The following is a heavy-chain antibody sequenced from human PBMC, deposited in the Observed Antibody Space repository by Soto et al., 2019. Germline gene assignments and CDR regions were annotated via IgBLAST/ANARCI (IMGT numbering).Heavy chain of an antibody. D-gene: IGHD3-22*01. V-gene: IGHV1-69*12. CDR2: FIPIFGTA. Sequence: QVQLVQSGAAVKKPGSSVKVSCTASGGTFSSYAISWVRQAPGQGLEWMGGFIPIFGTADYAQKFQGRVTITADESTSTAYMELSSLRSEDTAVYYCASRSGWNYYYGMDVWGQGTTVTVSS. CDR1: GGTFSSYA. J-gene: IGHJ6*02. CDR3: ASRSGWNYYYGMDV.